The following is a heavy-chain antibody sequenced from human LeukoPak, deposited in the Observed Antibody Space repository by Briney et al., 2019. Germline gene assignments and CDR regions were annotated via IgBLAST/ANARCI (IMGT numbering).Heavy chain of an antibody. CDR1: GYTFTSYA. D-gene: IGHD6-13*01. J-gene: IGHJ3*02. CDR2: INAGNGNT. V-gene: IGHV1-3*01. CDR3: ARGPLSVGFHSSSLTEGMGAFDI. Sequence: GASVKVSCKASGYTFTSYAMHWVRQAPGQRLEWMGWINAGNGNTKYSQKFQGRVTITRDTSASTAYMELSSLRSEDTAVYYCARGPLSVGFHSSSLTEGMGAFDIWGQGTMVTVSS.